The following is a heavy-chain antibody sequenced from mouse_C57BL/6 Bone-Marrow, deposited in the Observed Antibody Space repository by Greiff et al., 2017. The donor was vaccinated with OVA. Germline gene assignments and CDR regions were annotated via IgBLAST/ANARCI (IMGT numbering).Heavy chain of an antibody. Sequence: QVQLQQPGAELVMPGASVKLSCKASGYTFTSYWMHWVKQRPGQGLEWIGRIHPSDSDTNYNQKFKGKATLTVDKSSSTAYMQLSSLTSEDTAVYYCASPPWFAYWGQGTLVTVSA. CDR3: ASPPWFAY. V-gene: IGHV1-74*01. J-gene: IGHJ3*01. CDR1: GYTFTSYW. D-gene: IGHD6-1*01. CDR2: IHPSDSDT.